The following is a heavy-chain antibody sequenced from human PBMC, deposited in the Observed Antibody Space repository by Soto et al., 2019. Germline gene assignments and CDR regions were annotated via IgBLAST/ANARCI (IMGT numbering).Heavy chain of an antibody. CDR1: GGSISSYY. D-gene: IGHD7-27*01. J-gene: IGHJ6*03. Sequence: SETLSLTCTVSGGSISSYYWSWIRQPPGKGLEWIGYIYYSGSTNYNPSLKSRVTISVDTSKNQFSLKLSSVTAADTAVYYCASLTGGSDYYYYMDVWGKGTTVTVSS. CDR2: IYYSGST. V-gene: IGHV4-59*08. CDR3: ASLTGGSDYYYYMDV.